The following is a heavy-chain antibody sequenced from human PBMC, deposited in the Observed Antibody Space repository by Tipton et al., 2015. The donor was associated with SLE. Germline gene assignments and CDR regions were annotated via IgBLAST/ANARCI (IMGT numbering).Heavy chain of an antibody. CDR1: GYTFTTLA. Sequence: QLVQSGGEVKRPGASVKASCQASGYTFTTLAITWVRQAPGQGLEWMGCISAYNGNTYYAQKLQDRVTMTTDTSTRTAYMELRSLRSDDTAVYYCARGQGWFDSWGQGTLVTVSS. CDR3: ARGQGWFDS. V-gene: IGHV1-18*01. CDR2: ISAYNGNT. J-gene: IGHJ5*01.